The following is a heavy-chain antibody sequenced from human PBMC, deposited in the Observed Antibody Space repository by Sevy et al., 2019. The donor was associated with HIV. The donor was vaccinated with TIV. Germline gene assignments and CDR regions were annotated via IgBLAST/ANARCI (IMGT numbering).Heavy chain of an antibody. D-gene: IGHD3-22*01. Sequence: GGCLRLSCAATGFSLNDYYMTWIRQAPGKGLEWVSYIRGDSGHTKYAGSVKGRFSIPKDNTNNLVYLQMDSLRAEDTATYYCARDGNSGYYFNYYYYGMDVWGQGTTVTVSS. CDR2: IRGDSGHT. V-gene: IGHV3-11*06. CDR1: GFSLNDYY. J-gene: IGHJ6*02. CDR3: ARDGNSGYYFNYYYYGMDV.